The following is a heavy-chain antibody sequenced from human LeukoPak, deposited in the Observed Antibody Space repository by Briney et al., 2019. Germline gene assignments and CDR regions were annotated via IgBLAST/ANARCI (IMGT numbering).Heavy chain of an antibody. D-gene: IGHD6-13*01. CDR3: ARGAAAGIFPYFDY. J-gene: IGHJ4*02. CDR2: IYYSGST. Sequence: SETLSLTCTVSGGSISSSSYYWGWIRQPPGKGLEWIGSIYYSGSTYYNPSLKSRVTISVDKSKNQFSLKLSSVTAADTAVYYCARGAAAGIFPYFDYWGQGTLVTVSS. CDR1: GGSISSSSYY. V-gene: IGHV4-39*07.